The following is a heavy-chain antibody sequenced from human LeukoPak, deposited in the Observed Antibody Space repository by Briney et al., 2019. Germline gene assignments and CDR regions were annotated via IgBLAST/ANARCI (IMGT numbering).Heavy chain of an antibody. CDR3: ARGFGDISGSSWYVFDY. CDR2: INNDNGNT. Sequence: PGASVKVSCKASGYTFTNYGITWVRQAPGQGLEWIGWINNDNGNTNYAQKLQGRVTMTTDTSTSTAYMELSSLRSEDTAVYYCARGFGDISGSSWYVFDYWGQGTLVTVSS. V-gene: IGHV1-18*01. J-gene: IGHJ4*02. CDR1: GYTFTNYG. D-gene: IGHD1-26*01.